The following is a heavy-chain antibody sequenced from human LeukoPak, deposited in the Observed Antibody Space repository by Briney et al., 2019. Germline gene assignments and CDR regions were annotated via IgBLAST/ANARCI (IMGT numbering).Heavy chain of an antibody. V-gene: IGHV3-23*01. CDR3: AIAYCGGDCYSSEDMDV. Sequence: PGGSLRLSCAASGFTFSSYAMSWVRQAPGKGLEWVSAISGSGGSTYYADSVKGRFTISRDNSKNTLYLQMNSLRAEDTAVYYCAIAYCGGDCYSSEDMDVWGKGTTVTVSS. CDR2: ISGSGGST. J-gene: IGHJ6*03. D-gene: IGHD2-21*02. CDR1: GFTFSSYA.